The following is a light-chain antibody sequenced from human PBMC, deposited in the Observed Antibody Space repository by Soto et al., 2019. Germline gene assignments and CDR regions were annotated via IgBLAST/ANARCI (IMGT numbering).Light chain of an antibody. J-gene: IGKJ4*01. CDR3: QQYGTSPLT. V-gene: IGKV3-20*01. CDR1: QSVSNND. Sequence: EIVLTQSPGTLSLSPVERGTLSCRASQSVSNNDLAWYQQNPGQAPRLLMYGASSRATGVPDRFSCSGSATDFTLTISRLEPEDFAVFYCQQYGTSPLTFVGGTKVEI. CDR2: GAS.